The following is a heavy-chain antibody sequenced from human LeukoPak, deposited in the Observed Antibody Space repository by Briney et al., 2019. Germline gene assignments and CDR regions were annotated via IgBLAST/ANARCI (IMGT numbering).Heavy chain of an antibody. D-gene: IGHD3-3*01. CDR2: IKRDGSER. Sequence: GGSLRLSCATSGFTFSNYWMTWVRQAPGRWLEWVANIKRDGSERFYADSVKGRFTISRDNAKNLLYLQMNSLRAEDTAAYYCARDGDSFDYWGQGTLVTVSS. V-gene: IGHV3-7*01. CDR1: GFTFSNYW. CDR3: ARDGDSFDY. J-gene: IGHJ4*02.